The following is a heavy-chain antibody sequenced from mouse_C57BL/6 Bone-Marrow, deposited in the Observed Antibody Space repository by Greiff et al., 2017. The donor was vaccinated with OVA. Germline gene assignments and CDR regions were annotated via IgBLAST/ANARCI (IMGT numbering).Heavy chain of an antibody. Sequence: QVQLKQSGAELVRPGASVTLSCKASGYTFTDYEMHWVKQTPVHGLEWIGAIDPETGGTAYNQKFKGKAILTADKSSSTAYMELRSLTSEDSAVYYCTREGMGNYEWYFDVWGTGTTVTVSS. J-gene: IGHJ1*03. CDR3: TREGMGNYEWYFDV. V-gene: IGHV1-15*01. D-gene: IGHD2-1*01. CDR1: GYTFTDYE. CDR2: IDPETGGT.